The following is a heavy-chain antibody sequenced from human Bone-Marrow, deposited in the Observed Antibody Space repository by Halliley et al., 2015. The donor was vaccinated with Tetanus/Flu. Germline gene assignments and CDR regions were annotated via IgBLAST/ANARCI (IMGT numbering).Heavy chain of an antibody. CDR1: GITLNYVW. V-gene: IGHV3-15*01. CDR3: TTGTFAIINS. J-gene: IGHJ5*02. Sequence: SLRLSCAVSGITLNYVWMSWVRLAPGKGLEWVGRITSKSDGGTTDYTTPVKGRFTISRDDSKNTLFLQMNSLRTEDTAVYYCTTGTFAIINSWGQGTLVTVSS. CDR2: ITSKSDGGTT.